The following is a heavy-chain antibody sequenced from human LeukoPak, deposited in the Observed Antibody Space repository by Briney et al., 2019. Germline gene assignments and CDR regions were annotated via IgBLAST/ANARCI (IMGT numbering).Heavy chain of an antibody. D-gene: IGHD3-22*01. CDR3: AGESNYYDSSGYYYYYGMDV. CDR2: IIPIFGTA. J-gene: IGHJ6*02. Sequence: SVRVSCKASGGTFSSYAISWVRQAPGQGLEWMGGIIPIFGTANYAQKLQGRVTMTTDTSTSTAYMELRSLRSDDTAVYYCAGESNYYDSSGYYYYYGMDVWGQGTTVTVSS. V-gene: IGHV1-69*05. CDR1: GGTFSSYA.